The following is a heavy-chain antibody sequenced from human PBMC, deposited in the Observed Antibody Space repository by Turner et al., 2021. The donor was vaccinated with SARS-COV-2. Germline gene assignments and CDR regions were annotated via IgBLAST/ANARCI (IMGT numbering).Heavy chain of an antibody. CDR2: FDPEDGET. D-gene: IGHD2-21*02. CDR1: GYTLIELS. CDR3: ATGYAYCGGDCSIHY. V-gene: IGHV1-24*01. J-gene: IGHJ4*02. Sequence: QVQLVQSGAEVKKPGASVKGSCKVSGYTLIELSMHWVRQAPGKGLEWMGGFDPEDGETIYAQKFQGRVTMTEDTSTDTAYMELSSLRSEDTAVYYCATGYAYCGGDCSIHYWGQGTLVTVSS.